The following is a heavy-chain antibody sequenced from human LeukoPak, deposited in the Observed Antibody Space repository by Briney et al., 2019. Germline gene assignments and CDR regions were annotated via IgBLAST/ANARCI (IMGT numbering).Heavy chain of an antibody. CDR1: GFTFSSYA. D-gene: IGHD3-22*01. Sequence: GGSLRLSCAASGFTFSSYAMSWVRQAPGKGLEWVSVIYSGGSTYYADSVKGRSTISRDNSKNTLYLQMNSLRAEDTAVYYCAREFPASYYYDSSGYYFDYWGQGTLVTVSS. CDR2: IYSGGST. V-gene: IGHV3-53*01. J-gene: IGHJ4*02. CDR3: AREFPASYYYDSSGYYFDY.